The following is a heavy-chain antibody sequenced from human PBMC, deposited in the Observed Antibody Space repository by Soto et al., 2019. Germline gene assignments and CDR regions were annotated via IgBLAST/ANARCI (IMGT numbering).Heavy chain of an antibody. D-gene: IGHD3-10*01. Sequence: SETLSLTCAVYGGSFSGYYWSWIRQPPGKGLEWIGEINHSGSTNYNPSLKSRVTISVDTSKNQFSLKLSSVTAADTAVYYCARVLGYCVSGSYYKYHYYYYMDVWGKGTTVTVSS. CDR1: GGSFSGYY. V-gene: IGHV4-34*01. J-gene: IGHJ6*03. CDR2: INHSGST. CDR3: ARVLGYCVSGSYYKYHYYYYMDV.